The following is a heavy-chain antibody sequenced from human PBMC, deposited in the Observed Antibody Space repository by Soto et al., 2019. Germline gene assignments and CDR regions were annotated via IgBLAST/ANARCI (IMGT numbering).Heavy chain of an antibody. CDR2: IFYSGGT. V-gene: IGHV4-59*01. Sequence: PSETLSLTCTVSGDSISTYYWSWIRQPPGKGLQWIGYIFYSGGTAYNPSLKSRVTISLDMSKKQISLKLSSVTTADTATYFCARHTRNQFDPWGQGTLVTVSS. CDR3: ARHTRNQFDP. J-gene: IGHJ5*02. CDR1: GDSISTYY.